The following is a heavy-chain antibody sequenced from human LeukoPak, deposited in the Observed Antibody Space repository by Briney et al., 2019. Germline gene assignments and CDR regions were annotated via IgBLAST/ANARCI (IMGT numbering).Heavy chain of an antibody. V-gene: IGHV3-48*03. J-gene: IGHJ4*02. Sequence: GGSLRLSCAVSGFTFSSYEMNWVRQAPGKGLEWVSYISSGGSTKNYADSVKGRFTISRDNAKNSLYLQMKSLRAEDTGVYYCARHNTTGVGRWQLFDYWGQGTLVTVSS. CDR3: ARHNTTGVGRWQLFDY. CDR2: ISSGGSTK. D-gene: IGHD5-24*01. CDR1: GFTFSSYE.